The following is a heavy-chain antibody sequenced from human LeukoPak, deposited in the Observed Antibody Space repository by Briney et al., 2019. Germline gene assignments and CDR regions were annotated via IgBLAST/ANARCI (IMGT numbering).Heavy chain of an antibody. D-gene: IGHD6-19*01. Sequence: GESLKISCAASGFTFSSYSMNWVRQAPGKGLEWVSYISSSSNTIYYADSVKGRFTISRDNAKNSLYLQMNSLRAEDTAVYYCARRSSGWYLDYWGQGTLVTVSS. CDR3: ARRSSGWYLDY. J-gene: IGHJ4*02. V-gene: IGHV3-48*01. CDR1: GFTFSSYS. CDR2: ISSSSNTI.